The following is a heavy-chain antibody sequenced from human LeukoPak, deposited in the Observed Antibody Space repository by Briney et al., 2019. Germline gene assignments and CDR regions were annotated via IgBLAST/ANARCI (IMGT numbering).Heavy chain of an antibody. V-gene: IGHV4-30-2*01. Sequence: TLSLTCAVSGCSISSGGYSWSWIRQPPGKGLEWIGYIYHSGSTHYNPSLKSGHTISVHRSKTQFSLKLSSVTAADTAVYYCARTTVVTRLFDYWGQGTLVTVSS. CDR2: IYHSGST. CDR3: ARTTVVTRLFDY. J-gene: IGHJ4*02. CDR1: GCSISSGGYS. D-gene: IGHD4-23*01.